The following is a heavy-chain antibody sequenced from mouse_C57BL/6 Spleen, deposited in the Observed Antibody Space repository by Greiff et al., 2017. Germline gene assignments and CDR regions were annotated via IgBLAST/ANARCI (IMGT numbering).Heavy chain of an antibody. CDR1: GFNIKDYY. V-gene: IGHV14-1*01. CDR3: TTYYYGSYYAMDY. CDR2: IDPEDGDT. J-gene: IGHJ4*01. D-gene: IGHD1-1*01. Sequence: EGKMQKAGAELVRPGASVKLSCTASGFNIKDYYMHWVKQRPEQGLEWIGRIDPEDGDTEYAPKFQGKATMTADTSSNTAYLQLSSLTSEDTAVYYCTTYYYGSYYAMDYWGQGTSVTVSS.